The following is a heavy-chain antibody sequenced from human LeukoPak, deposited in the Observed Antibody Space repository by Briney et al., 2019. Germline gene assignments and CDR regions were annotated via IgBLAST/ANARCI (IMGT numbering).Heavy chain of an antibody. J-gene: IGHJ4*02. D-gene: IGHD3-16*02. V-gene: IGHV3-23*01. CDR1: GFTFSNYA. Sequence: GGSLRLSCAASGFTFSNYAVNWVRQAPGKGLQWVSAISGSGDTTFYADSVKGRFTISRDNSKSTVYLQMNSLRAEDTALYYCAKTVIDTTYYDYWGQGARVTVSS. CDR2: ISGSGDTT. CDR3: AKTVIDTTYYDY.